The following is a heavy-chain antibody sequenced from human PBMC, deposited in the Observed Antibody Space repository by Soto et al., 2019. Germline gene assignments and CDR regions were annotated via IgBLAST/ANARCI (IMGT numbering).Heavy chain of an antibody. Sequence: SQPPGKGLEWLGYIFHSGSTLYNPSLRGRLTLSADTSRNQLSLYLTSVTAAYTVVYYCMRGGIAVRWFHPWCNGLLVTVSS. CDR2: IFHSGST. D-gene: IGHD2-15*01. V-gene: IGHV4-31*02. CDR3: MRGGIAVRWFHP. J-gene: IGHJ5*02.